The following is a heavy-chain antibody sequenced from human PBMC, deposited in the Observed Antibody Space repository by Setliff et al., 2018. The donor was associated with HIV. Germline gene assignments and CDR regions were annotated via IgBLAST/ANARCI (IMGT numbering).Heavy chain of an antibody. CDR1: GFTFSSYW. CDR2: INGDGSSR. V-gene: IGHV3-74*01. D-gene: IGHD6-25*01. Sequence: GESLKISCAASGFTFSSYWMHWVRQVPGKGLVWVSHINGDGSSRSYADSVKDRFTISRDNAKNTMYLQMNSLRAEDTAVYYCARRGSDAFNIYFDLWGQGTLVTVSS. CDR3: ARRGSDAFNIYFDL. J-gene: IGHJ4*02.